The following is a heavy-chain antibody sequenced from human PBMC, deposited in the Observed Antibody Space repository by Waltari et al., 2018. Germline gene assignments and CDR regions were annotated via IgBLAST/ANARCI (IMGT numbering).Heavy chain of an antibody. CDR2: ISYDGSNK. Sequence: QVQLVESGGGVVQPGRSLRLSCAASGFTFSSYAMHWVRQAPGKGLEWVAVISYDGSNKDYADSVKGRFTISRDNSKNTLYLQRNSLRAEDTAVYYCARDRDIVVVVAAPTNWFDPWGQGTLVTVSS. D-gene: IGHD2-15*01. CDR1: GFTFSSYA. J-gene: IGHJ5*02. CDR3: ARDRDIVVVVAAPTNWFDP. V-gene: IGHV3-30-3*01.